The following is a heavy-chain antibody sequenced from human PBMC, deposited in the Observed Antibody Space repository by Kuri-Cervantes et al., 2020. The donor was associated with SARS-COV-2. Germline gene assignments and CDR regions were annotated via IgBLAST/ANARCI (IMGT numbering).Heavy chain of an antibody. CDR3: AKEIDIVVVPAAPYYYYGMDV. V-gene: IGHV3-30*10. CDR1: GFTFSTSA. D-gene: IGHD2-2*01. Sequence: GGSLRLSCAASGFTFSTSAMHWVRQAPGKGLEWVALISHDGSSEYYRDSVKGRFTVSRDNSKNTLYLQMNSLRAEDTAVYYCAKEIDIVVVPAAPYYYYGMDVWGQGTTVTVSS. J-gene: IGHJ6*02. CDR2: ISHDGSSE.